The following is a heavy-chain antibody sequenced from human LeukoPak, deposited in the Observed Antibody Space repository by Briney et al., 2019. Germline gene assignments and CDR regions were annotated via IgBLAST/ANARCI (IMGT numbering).Heavy chain of an antibody. Sequence: GASVKVSCKVSGCTLTELSMHWVRQAPGKGLEWMGGFDPEDGETIYAQKFQGRVTMTEDTSTDTAYMELSSLRSEDTAVYYCATVSPITGTTLSSPGAFDIWGQGTMVTVSS. V-gene: IGHV1-24*01. CDR3: ATVSPITGTTLSSPGAFDI. J-gene: IGHJ3*02. CDR1: GCTLTELS. CDR2: FDPEDGET. D-gene: IGHD1-7*01.